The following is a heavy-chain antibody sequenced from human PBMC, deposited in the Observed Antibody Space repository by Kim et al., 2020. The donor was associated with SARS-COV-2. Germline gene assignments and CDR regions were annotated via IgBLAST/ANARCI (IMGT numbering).Heavy chain of an antibody. V-gene: IGHV3-21*01. D-gene: IGHD3-9*01. CDR1: GFTFSSYS. CDR2: ISSSSSYI. Sequence: GGSLRLSCAASGFTFSSYSMNWVRQAPGKGLEWVSSISSSSSYIYYADSVKGRFTISRDNAKNSLYLQMSSLRAEDTAVYYCARHLEDYDIFTAFHYWGQGTLVTVSS. CDR3: ARHLEDYDIFTAFHY. J-gene: IGHJ4*02.